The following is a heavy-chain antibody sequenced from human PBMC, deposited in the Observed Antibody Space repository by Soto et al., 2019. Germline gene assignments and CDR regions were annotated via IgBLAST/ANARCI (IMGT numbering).Heavy chain of an antibody. V-gene: IGHV3-30-3*01. CDR2: ISYDGSNK. CDR3: AREGESSGWFNRGAFDI. J-gene: IGHJ3*02. CDR1: GFTFSSYA. D-gene: IGHD6-19*01. Sequence: TGGSLRLSCAASGFTFSSYAMHWVRQAPGKGLEWVAVISYDGSNKYYADSVKGRFTISRDNSKNTLYLQMNSLRAEDTAVYYCAREGESSGWFNRGAFDIWGQGTMVTVSS.